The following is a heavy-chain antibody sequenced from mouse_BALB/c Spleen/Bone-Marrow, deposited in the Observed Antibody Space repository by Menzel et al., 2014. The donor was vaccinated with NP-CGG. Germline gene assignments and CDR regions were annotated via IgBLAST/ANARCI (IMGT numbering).Heavy chain of an antibody. J-gene: IGHJ4*01. CDR2: INPGSGAT. CDR3: ARKLGPSYAMDY. Sequence: QVQLKESGADLVRPGTSVKVSCKASGYAFTNYLIEWVKQRPGQGLEWIGVINPGSGATNYNEKFKGKATLTADKSPSTAYMRLSSLTSDDSAVYFCARKLGPSYAMDYWGQGTSVTVSS. V-gene: IGHV1-54*01. CDR1: GYAFTNYL. D-gene: IGHD4-1*01.